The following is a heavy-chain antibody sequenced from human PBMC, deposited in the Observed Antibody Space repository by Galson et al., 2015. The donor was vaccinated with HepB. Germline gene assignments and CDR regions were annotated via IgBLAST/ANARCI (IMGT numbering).Heavy chain of an antibody. Sequence: SLRLSCAASGFTFSSYGMHWVRQAPGKGLEWVAVISYDGSNKYYADSVKGRFTISRDNSKNTLYLQMNSLRAEDTAVYYCAKGRTQLWSPDYWGQGTLVTVSS. CDR3: AKGRTQLWSPDY. CDR1: GFTFSSYG. V-gene: IGHV3-30*18. D-gene: IGHD5-18*01. CDR2: ISYDGSNK. J-gene: IGHJ4*02.